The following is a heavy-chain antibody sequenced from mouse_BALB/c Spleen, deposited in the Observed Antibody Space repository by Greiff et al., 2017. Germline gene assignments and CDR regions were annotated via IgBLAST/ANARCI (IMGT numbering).Heavy chain of an antibody. Sequence: EVQLQQSGAELVKPGASVKLSCTASGFNIKDIYMHWVKQRPEQGLEWIGRIDPANGNTKYDPKFQGKATITADTSSNTAYLQLSSLTSEDTAVYYCARDAYQWGQGTTLTVSS. J-gene: IGHJ2*01. CDR2: IDPANGNT. CDR3: ARDAYQ. CDR1: GFNIKDIY. V-gene: IGHV14-3*02.